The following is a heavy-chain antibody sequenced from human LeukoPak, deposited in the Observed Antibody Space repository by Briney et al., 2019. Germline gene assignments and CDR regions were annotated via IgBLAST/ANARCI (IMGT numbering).Heavy chain of an antibody. CDR1: IFSFSTFG. V-gene: IGHV3-30*02. J-gene: IGHJ4*02. D-gene: IGHD4-17*01. Sequence: PGGSLRLSCAASIFSFSTFGFHWVRQAPGKGLGWVAFIPYDGSDKYYADSVKGRFTVSRDNSKNTLYLHMNSLRVEDTAVYYCAKGLGDYDDFRLGFWGQGTLVTVSS. CDR2: IPYDGSDK. CDR3: AKGLGDYDDFRLGF.